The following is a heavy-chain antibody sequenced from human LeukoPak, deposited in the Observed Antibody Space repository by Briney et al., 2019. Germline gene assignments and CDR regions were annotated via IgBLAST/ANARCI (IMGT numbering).Heavy chain of an antibody. Sequence: ASVGVSCKASGYTFTGYYMHGVRQAPGQGLEWMGWINPNSGGTNYAQKFNGWVTMTRDTYISKAYMELRRLRSDDTAVYYCARAQYIVATNLQGAFDIWGQGKMVTVSS. CDR2: INPNSGGT. V-gene: IGHV1-2*04. J-gene: IGHJ3*02. CDR3: ARAQYIVATNLQGAFDI. CDR1: GYTFTGYY. D-gene: IGHD5-12*01.